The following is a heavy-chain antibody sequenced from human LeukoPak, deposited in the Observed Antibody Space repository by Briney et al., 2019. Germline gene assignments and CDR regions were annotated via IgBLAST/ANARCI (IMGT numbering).Heavy chain of an antibody. CDR2: IYYSGST. Sequence: SETLSLTCTVSGGSISSYYWSWIRQPPGKGLEWIGYIYYSGSTNYNPSLKSRVTISVDTSKNQFSLRLSSVTAADTAVYYCARVDPDSSSTLEVFDYWGQGTLVTVPS. CDR3: ARVDPDSSSTLEVFDY. J-gene: IGHJ4*02. D-gene: IGHD6-6*01. V-gene: IGHV4-59*01. CDR1: GGSISSYY.